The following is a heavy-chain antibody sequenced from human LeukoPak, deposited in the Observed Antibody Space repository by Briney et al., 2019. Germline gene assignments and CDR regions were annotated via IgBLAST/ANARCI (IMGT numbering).Heavy chain of an antibody. J-gene: IGHJ4*02. D-gene: IGHD1-26*01. V-gene: IGHV4-31*03. CDR2: IYYSGST. Sequence: SETLSLTCTVSGGSISSGGYYWNWIRQHPGKGLESIGYIYYSGSTYYNPTLKSRITMSVDTPKNQFSLSLRSVTAADTAVYYCARDGGVGATTSYFDYWGLGTLVTVSS. CDR3: ARDGGVGATTSYFDY. CDR1: GGSISSGGYY.